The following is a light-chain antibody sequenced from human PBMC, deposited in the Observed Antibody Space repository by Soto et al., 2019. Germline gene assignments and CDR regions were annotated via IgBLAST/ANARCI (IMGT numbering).Light chain of an antibody. CDR1: QGISNS. CDR3: QKYDSAPT. J-gene: IGKJ1*01. V-gene: IGKV1-27*01. CDR2: AAS. Sequence: DIQMTQSPSSLSASLGDRVTITCRPSQGISNSLAWYQQKPGKVPKLLIHAASTLQSGVPSRFSGSGSGTDFTLAISSLQPEDVATYYCQKYDSAPTFGPGTKVDIK.